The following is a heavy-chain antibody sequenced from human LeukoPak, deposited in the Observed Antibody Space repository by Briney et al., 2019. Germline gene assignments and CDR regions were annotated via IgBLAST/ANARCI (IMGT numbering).Heavy chain of an antibody. J-gene: IGHJ6*03. V-gene: IGHV1-2*02. Sequence: GASVKVSCKASGYTFTGYYMHWVRQAPGQGLEWMGWINPNSGGTNYAQKFQGRVTMTRDTSISTAYMELSRLRSDDTAVYYCARDGTSHTAMAAYYYMDVWGKGTTVTVSS. CDR2: INPNSGGT. CDR1: GYTFTGYY. CDR3: ARDGTSHTAMAAYYYMDV. D-gene: IGHD5-18*01.